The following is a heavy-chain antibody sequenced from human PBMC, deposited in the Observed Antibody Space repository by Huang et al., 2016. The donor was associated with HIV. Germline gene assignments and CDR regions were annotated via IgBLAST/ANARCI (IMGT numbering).Heavy chain of an antibody. Sequence: QVQLVHSGAEVKKPGASVRVSCPASGYSFTYHHIHWVRQAPGQGLEWMGIINPSSGKTTYAQKFQGRATMTRDTSTNTVYMELSSLKSEDTAVYYCARGPYTDFVWGSYFDYWGQGTLVTVSS. CDR1: GYSFTYHH. V-gene: IGHV1-46*01. J-gene: IGHJ4*02. CDR2: INPSSGKT. D-gene: IGHD3-16*01. CDR3: ARGPYTDFVWGSYFDY.